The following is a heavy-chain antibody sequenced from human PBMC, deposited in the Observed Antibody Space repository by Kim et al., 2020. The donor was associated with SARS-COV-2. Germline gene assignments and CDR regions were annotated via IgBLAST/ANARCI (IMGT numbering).Heavy chain of an antibody. V-gene: IGHV3-48*03. D-gene: IGHD3-9*01. J-gene: IGHJ6*02. CDR3: ARDASLYYDILTVPGYGMDV. CDR1: GFTFSSYE. CDR2: ISSSGSTI. Sequence: GGSLRLSCAASGFTFSSYEMNWVRQAPGKGLEWVSYISSSGSTIYYADSVKGRFTISRDNAKNSLYLQMNSLRAEDTAVYYCARDASLYYDILTVPGYGMDVWGQGTTVTVSS.